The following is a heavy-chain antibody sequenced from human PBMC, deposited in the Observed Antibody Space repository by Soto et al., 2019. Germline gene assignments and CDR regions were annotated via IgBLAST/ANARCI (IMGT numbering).Heavy chain of an antibody. CDR1: GFTFATAW. Sequence: EVHLVESGGGFVKPGESLRLSCAASGFTFATAWMNWVRQVPGEGLEWIARIKSESDGATTDYAASVKGRFSVSRDDSKNMLYLEMTSLKTEDTAVYYCSTDGSRGYWGQGNLVTVSS. V-gene: IGHV3-15*01. J-gene: IGHJ4*02. CDR2: IKSESDGATT. CDR3: STDGSRGY. D-gene: IGHD5-18*01.